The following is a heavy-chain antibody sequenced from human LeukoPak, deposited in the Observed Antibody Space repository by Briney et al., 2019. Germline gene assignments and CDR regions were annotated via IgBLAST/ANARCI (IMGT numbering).Heavy chain of an antibody. CDR3: ARPCCSSSWQVFGYFDL. CDR2: INHSGST. D-gene: IGHD6-13*01. V-gene: IGHV4-39*07. CDR1: GGSISSSSYY. Sequence: SETLSLTCTVSGGSISSSSYYWGWIRQPPGKGLEWIGEINHSGSTNYNPSLKSRVTISVDTSKNQFSLKLSSVTAADTAVYYCARPCCSSSWQVFGYFDLWGRGTLVTVSS. J-gene: IGHJ2*01.